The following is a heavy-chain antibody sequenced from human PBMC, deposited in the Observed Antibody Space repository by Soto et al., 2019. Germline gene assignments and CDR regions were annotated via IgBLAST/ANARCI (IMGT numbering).Heavy chain of an antibody. CDR3: ARAPDCTNGDCYLDS. J-gene: IGHJ4*02. Sequence: TSETLFLTCTVSGGSISNYYWTWIRQPPGKGLEWIGYVHYSGSITYNPSLKSRVTISADTSKNQFSLKLSSVTAADTAVYYCARAPDCTNGDCYLDSWGQGTPVTVSS. V-gene: IGHV4-59*01. D-gene: IGHD2-8*01. CDR2: VHYSGSI. CDR1: GGSISNYY.